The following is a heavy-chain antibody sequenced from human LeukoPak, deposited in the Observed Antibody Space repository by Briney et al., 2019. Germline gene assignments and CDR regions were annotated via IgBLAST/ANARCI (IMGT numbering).Heavy chain of an antibody. CDR1: GGSISSYY. J-gene: IGHJ6*03. Sequence: TSETLSLTCTVSGGSISSYYWSWIRQPPGKGPEWIGYIYYSGSTNYNPSLKSRVTISVDTSKNQFSLKLSSVTAADTAVYYCARGGWTYYYMDVWGKGTTVTVSS. CDR2: IYYSGST. D-gene: IGHD6-19*01. V-gene: IGHV4-59*01. CDR3: ARGGWTYYYMDV.